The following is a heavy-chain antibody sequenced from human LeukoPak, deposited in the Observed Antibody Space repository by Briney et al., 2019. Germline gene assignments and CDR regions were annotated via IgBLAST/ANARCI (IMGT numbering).Heavy chain of an antibody. CDR2: IYTSGST. Sequence: PSETLSLTCTVSGGSISSYYWSWIRQPAGKGLEWIGRIYTSGSTNYNPSLKSRVTMSVDTSKNQFSLKLSSVTAADTAVYYCAKTYYDFWSGSHHDAFDIWGQGTMVTVSS. CDR1: GGSISSYY. CDR3: AKTYYDFWSGSHHDAFDI. V-gene: IGHV4-4*07. J-gene: IGHJ3*02. D-gene: IGHD3-3*01.